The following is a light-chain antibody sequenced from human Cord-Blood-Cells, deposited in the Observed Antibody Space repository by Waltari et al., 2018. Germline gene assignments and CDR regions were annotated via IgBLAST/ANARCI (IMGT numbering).Light chain of an antibody. V-gene: IGKV2-28*01. Sequence: DIVMTQSPLSLPVTPGDPASISCRSSQSLLHSNGYNYLDWYLQKPGQSPQLLIYLGSNRAAGVPDRFSGSGSGTDFTLKISRVEAEDVGVYYCMQALQTLQTTLTVGGGTKVEIK. CDR2: LGS. CDR3: MQALQTLQTTLT. J-gene: IGKJ4*01. CDR1: QSLLHSNGYNY.